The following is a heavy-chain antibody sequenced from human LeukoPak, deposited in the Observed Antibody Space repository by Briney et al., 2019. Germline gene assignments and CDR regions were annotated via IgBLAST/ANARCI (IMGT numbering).Heavy chain of an antibody. CDR2: IWYDGSNK. D-gene: IGHD4-17*01. CDR3: ARETFDYGDYG. Sequence: GGSLRLSCAASGFTFSSYGMHWVRQAPGKGLGWVPFIWYDGSNKYYADSGKGRFTISRDNSKNTLYLQMSSLRAEDTAVYYCARETFDYGDYGWGQGTLVTVSS. V-gene: IGHV3-33*01. CDR1: GFTFSSYG. J-gene: IGHJ4*02.